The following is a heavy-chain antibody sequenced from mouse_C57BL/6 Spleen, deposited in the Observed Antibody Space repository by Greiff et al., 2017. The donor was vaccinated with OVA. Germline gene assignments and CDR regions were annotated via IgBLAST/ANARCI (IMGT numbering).Heavy chain of an antibody. CDR2: IHPNSGST. CDR3: ARYGIIYDGYFDY. J-gene: IGHJ2*01. D-gene: IGHD2-3*01. CDR1: GYTFTSYW. V-gene: IGHV1-64*01. Sequence: QVQLQQPGAELVKPGASVKLSCKASGYTFTSYWMHWVKQRPGQGLEWIGMIHPNSGSTNYNEKFKSKATLTVDKSSSTAYMQLSSLTSEDSAVYYGARYGIIYDGYFDYWGQGTTLTVSS.